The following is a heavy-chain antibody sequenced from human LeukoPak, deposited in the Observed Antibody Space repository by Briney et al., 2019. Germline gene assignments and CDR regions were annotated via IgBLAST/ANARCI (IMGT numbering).Heavy chain of an antibody. D-gene: IGHD6-13*01. CDR3: ARVGVGEQQLVSDY. Sequence: PGGSLRLSCAASGFTFGNYWMHWVRQAPGKGLEWVSSISSSSSYIYYADSVKGRFTISRDNAKNSLYLQMNSLRAEDTAVYYCARVGVGEQQLVSDYWGQGTLVTVSS. CDR2: ISSSSSYI. V-gene: IGHV3-21*01. J-gene: IGHJ4*02. CDR1: GFTFGNYW.